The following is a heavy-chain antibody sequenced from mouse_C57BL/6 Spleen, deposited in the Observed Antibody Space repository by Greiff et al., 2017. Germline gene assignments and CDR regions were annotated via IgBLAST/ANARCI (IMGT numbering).Heavy chain of an antibody. CDR2: INPGSGGT. CDR1: GYAFTNYL. J-gene: IGHJ4*01. Sequence: QVQLQQSGAELVRPGTSVKVSCKASGYAFTNYLIEWVKQRPGQGLEWIGVINPGSGGTNYNEKFKGKATLTADKSSSTAYMQLSSLTSEDSAVYFCARETVVATKYAMDYWGQGTSVTVSS. CDR3: ARETVVATKYAMDY. V-gene: IGHV1-54*01. D-gene: IGHD1-1*01.